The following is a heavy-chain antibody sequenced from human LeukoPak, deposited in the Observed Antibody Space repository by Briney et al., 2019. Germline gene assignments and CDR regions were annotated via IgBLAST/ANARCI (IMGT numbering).Heavy chain of an antibody. V-gene: IGHV4-59*04. J-gene: IGHJ3*02. D-gene: IGHD6-6*01. CDR1: GGSISSYY. CDR3: ARPYSSSSSVGVGAFDI. Sequence: PSETLSLTCTVSGGSISSYYWSWIRQPPGKGLEWIGYIYYSGSTYYNPSLKSRVTISVDTSKNQFSLKLSSVTAADTAVYYCARPYSSSSSVGVGAFDIWGQGTMVTVSS. CDR2: IYYSGST.